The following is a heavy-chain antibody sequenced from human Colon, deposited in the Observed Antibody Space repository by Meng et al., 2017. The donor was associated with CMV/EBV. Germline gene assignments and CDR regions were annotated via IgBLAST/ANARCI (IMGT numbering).Heavy chain of an antibody. Sequence: GESLKISCAASGFTFSSYAMHWVRQAPGKGLEWVAVISYDGSNKYYADSVKGRFTISRDNSKNTLYLQMNSLRAEDTAVYYCARDPWAGRGSYGSLTLSVWGQGTLVTSPQ. CDR2: ISYDGSNK. J-gene: IGHJ4*02. D-gene: IGHD5-18*01. CDR3: ARDPWAGRGSYGSLTLSV. CDR1: GFTFSSYA. V-gene: IGHV3-30-3*01.